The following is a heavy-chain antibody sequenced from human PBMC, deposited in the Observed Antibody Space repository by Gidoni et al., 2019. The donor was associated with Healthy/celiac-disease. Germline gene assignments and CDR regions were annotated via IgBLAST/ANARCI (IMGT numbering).Heavy chain of an antibody. CDR3: ARAVYTNHIANTYYFDF. V-gene: IGHV1-69*04. J-gene: IGHJ4*02. Sequence: QVQLVQSGAEAKTPGSSLRISCKAAGGTFSSYAISWMRQPPGQGLEWMGRIIHILGIANSAQRFQGRGPITADKHTTTAYLELSSLSSEDTAVYYCARAVYTNHIANTYYFDFWGQGTLVIVSS. D-gene: IGHD6-6*01. CDR2: IIHILGIA. CDR1: GGTFSSYA.